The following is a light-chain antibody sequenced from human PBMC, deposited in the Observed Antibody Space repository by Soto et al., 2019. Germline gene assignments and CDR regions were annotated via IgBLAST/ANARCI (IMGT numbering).Light chain of an antibody. J-gene: IGKJ2*01. Sequence: EIVMTQSPATLSVFPGERATLSCRASQSVSSNLVWYQQKPGQAPKLLLYNPFTRATGIPVRFSGSGSGTEFTLTISSLQSEDLAVYYCQQYNNWPYTFGQGTKLEI. V-gene: IGKV3-15*01. CDR2: NPF. CDR1: QSVSSN. CDR3: QQYNNWPYT.